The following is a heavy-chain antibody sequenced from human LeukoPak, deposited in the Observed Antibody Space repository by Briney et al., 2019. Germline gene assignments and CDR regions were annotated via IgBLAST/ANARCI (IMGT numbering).Heavy chain of an antibody. CDR2: IYYSGST. Sequence: SETLSLTCTVSGGSISSDYWSWIRQPPGKGLEWIGYIYYSGSTNYNPSLKSRVTISVDTSKNQFSLKLSSVTAADTAVYYCARTSSGWYGRSEYFQHWGQGTLVTVSS. V-gene: IGHV4-59*01. CDR3: ARTSSGWYGRSEYFQH. D-gene: IGHD6-19*01. J-gene: IGHJ1*01. CDR1: GGSISSDY.